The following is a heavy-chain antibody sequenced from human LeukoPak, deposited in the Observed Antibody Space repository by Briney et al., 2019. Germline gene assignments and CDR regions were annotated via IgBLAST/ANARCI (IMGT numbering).Heavy chain of an antibody. Sequence: PSETLSLTCTVSGGSISSYYWSWIRQPAGKGLEWIGRIYTSGSTNYNPSLKSRVTMSVDTSKNQFSLKLSSVTAADTAVYYCARAPARGAPYYYYMDVWGKGTTVTISS. CDR1: GGSISSYY. D-gene: IGHD3-10*01. CDR2: IYTSGST. V-gene: IGHV4-4*07. J-gene: IGHJ6*03. CDR3: ARAPARGAPYYYYMDV.